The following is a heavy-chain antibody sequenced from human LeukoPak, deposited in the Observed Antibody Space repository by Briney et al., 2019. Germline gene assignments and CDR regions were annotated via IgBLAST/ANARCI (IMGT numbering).Heavy chain of an antibody. CDR2: ISSSSSTI. Sequence: GGSPRLSCAASGFTFSSYSMNWVRQAPGKGREWVSYISSSSSTIYYAGSVKGRFTISRDNAKNSLYLQMNSLRAEDTAVYYCASYCSSTSCYRGYFDYWGQGTLVTVSS. J-gene: IGHJ4*02. D-gene: IGHD2-2*02. CDR1: GFTFSSYS. CDR3: ASYCSSTSCYRGYFDY. V-gene: IGHV3-48*01.